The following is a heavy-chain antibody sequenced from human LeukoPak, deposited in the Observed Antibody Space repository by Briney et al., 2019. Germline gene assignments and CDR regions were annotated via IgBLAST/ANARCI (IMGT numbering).Heavy chain of an antibody. CDR3: AKEGTASKPSDLDY. CDR2: IRYDGSNK. CDR1: GFTFSSYA. J-gene: IGHJ4*02. Sequence: GGSLRLSCAASGFTFSSYAMSWVRQAPGKGLEWVAFIRYDGSNKYYADSVKGRFTISRDNSKNTLYLQMNSLRAEDTAVYYCAKEGTASKPSDLDYWGQGTLVTVSS. D-gene: IGHD1/OR15-1a*01. V-gene: IGHV3-30*02.